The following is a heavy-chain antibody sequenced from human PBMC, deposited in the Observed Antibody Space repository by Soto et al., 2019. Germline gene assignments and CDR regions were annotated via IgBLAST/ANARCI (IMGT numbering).Heavy chain of an antibody. V-gene: IGHV1-69*13. D-gene: IGHD2-21*01. CDR2: IIPIFGTA. Sequence: SVKVSCKASGGTFSSYAISWVRQAPGQGLEWMGGIIPIFGTANYAQKFQGRVTITADESTSTAYMELSSLRSEDTAVYYCARGNIPKSYYYYGMDVWGQGTTVTVSS. CDR1: GGTFSSYA. J-gene: IGHJ6*02. CDR3: ARGNIPKSYYYYGMDV.